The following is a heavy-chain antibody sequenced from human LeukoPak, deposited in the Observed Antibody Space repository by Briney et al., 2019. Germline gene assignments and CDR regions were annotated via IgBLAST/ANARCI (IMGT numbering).Heavy chain of an antibody. CDR1: GYTFTSYY. CDR3: ARDLGDDFWSGYYWGFDY. D-gene: IGHD3-3*01. CDR2: INPSGGST. J-gene: IGHJ4*02. Sequence: GASVKVSCKASGYTFTSYYMHWVRQAPGQGLEWMGIINPSGGSTSYAQKFQGRVTMTRHTSTSTVYMELSSLRSEDTAVYYCARDLGDDFWSGYYWGFDYWGQGTLVTVSS. V-gene: IGHV1-46*01.